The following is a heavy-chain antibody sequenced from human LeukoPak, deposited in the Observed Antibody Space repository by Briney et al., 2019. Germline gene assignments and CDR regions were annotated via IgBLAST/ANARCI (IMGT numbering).Heavy chain of an antibody. Sequence: ASVKVSCKASGYTFTSYDINWVRQATGQGLEWMGWMNPNSGNTGYAQKFQGRVTITRNTSISTAYMELSSLRSEDTAVYYCARDYDFYCSGSTCYSPRRSDFWGQGALVTVSS. CDR2: MNPNSGNT. CDR1: GYTFTSYD. V-gene: IGHV1-8*03. CDR3: ARDYDFYCSGSTCYSPRRSDF. J-gene: IGHJ4*01. D-gene: IGHD2-15*01.